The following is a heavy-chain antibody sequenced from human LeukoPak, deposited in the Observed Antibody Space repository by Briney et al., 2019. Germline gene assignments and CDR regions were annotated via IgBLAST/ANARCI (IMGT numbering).Heavy chain of an antibody. CDR3: ARGGPRDGYDY. Sequence: GGSLRLSCAASGFTFSSYGMHWVRQAPGKGLEWVAVISYDGSNKYYADSVKDRFTISRDNAKNSLYLQMNSLRAEDTAVYYCARGGPRDGYDYWGQGTLVTVSS. D-gene: IGHD5-18*01. CDR1: GFTFSSYG. CDR2: ISYDGSNK. V-gene: IGHV3-30*03. J-gene: IGHJ4*02.